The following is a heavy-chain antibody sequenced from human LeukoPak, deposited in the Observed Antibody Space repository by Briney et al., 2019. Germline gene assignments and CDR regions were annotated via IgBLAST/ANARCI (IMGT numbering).Heavy chain of an antibody. CDR1: GHSFTSYW. J-gene: IGHJ4*02. Sequence: PGESLKISCKGSGHSFTSYWISWVRQMPGKGLEWMGRIDPSDSYTNYSPSFQGHVTISADKSISTAYLQWSGLKASDSAIYYCARASSTLYADYWGQGTLVTVSS. V-gene: IGHV5-10-1*01. CDR3: ARASSTLYADY. D-gene: IGHD2-2*01. CDR2: IDPSDSYT.